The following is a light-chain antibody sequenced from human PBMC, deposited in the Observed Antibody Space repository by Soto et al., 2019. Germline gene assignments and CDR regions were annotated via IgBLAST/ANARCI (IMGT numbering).Light chain of an antibody. CDR1: HSIDSW. CDR3: QQYNAYSQT. J-gene: IGKJ1*01. V-gene: IGKV1-5*03. CDR2: KAS. Sequence: DIQMTQSPSTLSASVGDRVTITCRASHSIDSWLAWYQQKPGRAPKLLIYKASTLEGGVPSRFSGSGSETEFTLTISSLQLDDCATYYCQQYNAYSQTFGQGTRVEVK.